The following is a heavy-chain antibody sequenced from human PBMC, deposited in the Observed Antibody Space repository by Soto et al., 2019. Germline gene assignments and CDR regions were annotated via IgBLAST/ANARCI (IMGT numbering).Heavy chain of an antibody. CDR3: ARRGYCSGGSCPLLPYYFDY. Sequence: GGSLRLSCAASGFTFSSYWMSWVRQAPGKGLEWVSNIKQDGTAKYYVDSVKGRFTISRDNAKNSLYLQMNSLRADDTAVYYCARRGYCSGGSCPLLPYYFDYWGQGALVTVSS. CDR1: GFTFSSYW. V-gene: IGHV3-7*02. CDR2: IKQDGTAK. J-gene: IGHJ4*02. D-gene: IGHD2-15*01.